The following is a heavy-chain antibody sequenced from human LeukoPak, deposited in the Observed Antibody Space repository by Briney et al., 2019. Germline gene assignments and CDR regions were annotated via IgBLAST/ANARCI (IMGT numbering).Heavy chain of an antibody. D-gene: IGHD2-15*01. J-gene: IGHJ4*02. CDR1: GFTFSSYG. Sequence: SGGSLRLSCAASGFTFSSYGMHWVRQAPGKGLEWVAVIWYDGSNKYYADSAKGRFTISRDNSKNTLYLQMNSLRAEDTAVYYCAKDGYCSGGSCVIDYWGQGTLVTVSS. CDR2: IWYDGSNK. V-gene: IGHV3-33*06. CDR3: AKDGYCSGGSCVIDY.